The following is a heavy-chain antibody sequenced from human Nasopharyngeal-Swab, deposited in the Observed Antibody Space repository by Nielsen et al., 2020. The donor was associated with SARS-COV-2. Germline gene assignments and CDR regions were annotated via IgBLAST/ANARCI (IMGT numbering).Heavy chain of an antibody. Sequence: GSLRLSCTVSGGSVGSGSYYWSWIRQPPGKGLEWIGYIYYSGSTNYNPSLKSRVTISVDTSKNQFSLKLSSVTAADTAVYYCARDASNYGDYYYYYGMDVWGQGTTVTVSS. J-gene: IGHJ6*02. V-gene: IGHV4-61*01. CDR3: ARDASNYGDYYYYYGMDV. D-gene: IGHD4-11*01. CDR2: IYYSGST. CDR1: GGSVGSGSYY.